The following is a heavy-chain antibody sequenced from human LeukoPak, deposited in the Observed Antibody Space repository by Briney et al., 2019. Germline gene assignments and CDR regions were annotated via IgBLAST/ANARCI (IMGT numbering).Heavy chain of an antibody. CDR1: GYTFTSYD. J-gene: IGHJ4*02. CDR3: ARSGRYGSGKHY. Sequence: ASVKVSCKASGYTFTSYDINWVRQATGQGLEWMGWMNPNSGNTGYAQKFQGRVTMTRNTSISTAYMELSSLRSDDTAVYYCARSGRYGSGKHYWGQGTLVTVSS. CDR2: MNPNSGNT. D-gene: IGHD3-10*01. V-gene: IGHV1-8*01.